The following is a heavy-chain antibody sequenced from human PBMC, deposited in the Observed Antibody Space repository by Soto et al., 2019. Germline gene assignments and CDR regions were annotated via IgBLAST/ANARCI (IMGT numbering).Heavy chain of an antibody. V-gene: IGHV3-21*01. J-gene: IGHJ4*02. CDR3: VRDLRYCTGASCYPNFDY. CDR2: ISSGSTYI. CDR1: GFTFSNYR. D-gene: IGHD2-15*01. Sequence: GGSLRLSCAASGFTFSNYRMNWVRQAPGKGLEWVSSISSGSTYIYYADSLKGRFTISRDNAKNSLYLQMNSLRVEDTAVYYYVRDLRYCTGASCYPNFDYWGQGTRVTVSS.